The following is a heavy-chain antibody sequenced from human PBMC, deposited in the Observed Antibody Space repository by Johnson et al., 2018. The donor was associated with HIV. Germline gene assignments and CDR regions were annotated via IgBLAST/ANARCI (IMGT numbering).Heavy chain of an antibody. CDR3: AREIAAAGTWAFYI. CDR2: INSDGSST. Sequence: VQLVESGGGLVQPGGSLRLSCAASGFTFSSYWMHWVRQAPGKGLVWVSRINSDGSSTSYADAVKGRITSSRDNAKNTPELQMNSLRAEDTAVYYCAREIAAAGTWAFYIWGQGTMVTVSS. V-gene: IGHV3-74*01. CDR1: GFTFSSYW. D-gene: IGHD6-13*01. J-gene: IGHJ3*02.